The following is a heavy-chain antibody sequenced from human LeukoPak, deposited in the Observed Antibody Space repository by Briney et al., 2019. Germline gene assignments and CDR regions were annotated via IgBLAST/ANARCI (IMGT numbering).Heavy chain of an antibody. Sequence: GGSLRLSCAASGFTFSSYAMSWIRQAPGKGLEWVSYISSSGSPIYYADSVKGRFTISRDNAKNSLFLQMNSLRAEDTAVYYCARGSFLITFGGFIGWGQGTLVTVSS. V-gene: IGHV3-11*04. CDR3: ARGSFLITFGGFIG. J-gene: IGHJ4*02. D-gene: IGHD3-16*02. CDR1: GFTFSSYA. CDR2: ISSSGSPI.